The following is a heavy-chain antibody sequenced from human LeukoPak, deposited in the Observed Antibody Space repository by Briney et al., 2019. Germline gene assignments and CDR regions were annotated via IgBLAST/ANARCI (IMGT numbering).Heavy chain of an antibody. V-gene: IGHV4-39*01. J-gene: IGHJ4*02. CDR3: ARLGYCSGGSCYSLPPDY. Sequence: PSETLSLTCTVSVGSISSSSYYGGWIRQPPGKGLEWIGSIYYSGSTYYNPSLKGRVTISVDTSKNQFSLKLSSVTAADTAVYYCARLGYCSGGSCYSLPPDYWGQGTLVTVSS. D-gene: IGHD2-15*01. CDR2: IYYSGST. CDR1: VGSISSSSYY.